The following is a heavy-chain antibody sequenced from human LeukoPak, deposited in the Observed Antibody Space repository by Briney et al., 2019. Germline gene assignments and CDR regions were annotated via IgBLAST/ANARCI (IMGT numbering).Heavy chain of an antibody. D-gene: IGHD1-26*01. CDR1: GGSISSSSYY. CDR3: ARVLIVGATNFDY. CDR2: INHSGST. Sequence: SETLSLTCTVSGGSISSSSYYWGWIRQPPGKGLEWIGEINHSGSTNYNPSLKSRVTISVDTSKNQFSLKLSSVTATDTAVYYCARVLIVGATNFDYWGQGTLVTVSS. V-gene: IGHV4-39*07. J-gene: IGHJ4*02.